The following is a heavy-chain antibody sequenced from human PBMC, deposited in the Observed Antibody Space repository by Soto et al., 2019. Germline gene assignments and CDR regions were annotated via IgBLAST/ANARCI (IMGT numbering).Heavy chain of an antibody. CDR1: GGSISSYY. CDR2: IYYSGST. V-gene: IGHV4-59*01. J-gene: IGHJ6*02. Sequence: NPSETLSLTCTASGGSISSYYWSWIRQPPGKGLEWIGYIYYSGSTNYNPSLKSRVTISVDTSKNQFSLKLSSVTAADTDVYYCARDKSGMDLWGQGTTVTAPS. CDR3: ARDKSGMDL.